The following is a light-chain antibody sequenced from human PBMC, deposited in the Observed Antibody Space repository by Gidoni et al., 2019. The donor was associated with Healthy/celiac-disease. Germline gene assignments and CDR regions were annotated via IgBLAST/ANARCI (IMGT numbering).Light chain of an antibody. CDR3: QQRSNWPPGLT. CDR1: QSVSSH. CDR2: DAS. J-gene: IGKJ5*01. V-gene: IGKV3-11*01. Sequence: ELVLTQSPATLSLSPGERATLSCRASQSVSSHLAWYQQKPGQAPRLLIYDASNRATGIPARFSGSGSGTDFSLTISSLVPEDYAVYYCQQRSNWPPGLTFGQGTRLEIK.